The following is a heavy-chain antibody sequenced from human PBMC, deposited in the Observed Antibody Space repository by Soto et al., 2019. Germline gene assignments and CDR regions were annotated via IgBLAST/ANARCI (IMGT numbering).Heavy chain of an antibody. CDR1: RFTFSSYW. D-gene: IGHD6-19*01. J-gene: IGHJ4*02. CDR3: ARGAMSSGWYPSDY. V-gene: IGHV3-74*01. Sequence: EVQLVESGGGLVQPGGSLRLSCAASRFTFSSYWMHWVRQAPGKGLVWVSRINSDGSSTSYADSVKGRFTISRDNAKNTLYLQMNSLRAEDTAVYYCARGAMSSGWYPSDYWGQGTLVTVSS. CDR2: INSDGSST.